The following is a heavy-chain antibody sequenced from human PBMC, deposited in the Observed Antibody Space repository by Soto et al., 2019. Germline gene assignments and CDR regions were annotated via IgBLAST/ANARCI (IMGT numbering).Heavy chain of an antibody. Sequence: QLQLQESGSGLVKPSETLSLTCIVSNGSISSRSSYWGWIRQTPGKGLEWIGSIYYIGNTYYNPSLKDPGPQSQNTSKDQFLLKMNSVTAADTAVYFCGGQDYGAKGYYFENWGQGALVTVSS. CDR1: NGSISSRSSY. V-gene: IGHV4-39*01. CDR2: IYYIGNT. J-gene: IGHJ4*02. D-gene: IGHD4-17*01. CDR3: GGQDYGAKGYYFEN.